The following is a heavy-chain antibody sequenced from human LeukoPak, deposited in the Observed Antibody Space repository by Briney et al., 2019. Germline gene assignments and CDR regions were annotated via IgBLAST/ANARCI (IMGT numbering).Heavy chain of an antibody. D-gene: IGHD4-17*01. CDR2: IKQDGSEK. J-gene: IGHJ4*02. CDR1: GFTFSSSW. CDR3: ASLTVTTVY. Sequence: GGSLRLSCAASGFTFSSSWMTWVRQAPGKGLERVASIKQDGSEKYYVDSVKGRFTISRDNAKNSLYLQMNSLRAEDTAVYYCASLTVTTVYWGQGTLVTVSS. V-gene: IGHV3-7*01.